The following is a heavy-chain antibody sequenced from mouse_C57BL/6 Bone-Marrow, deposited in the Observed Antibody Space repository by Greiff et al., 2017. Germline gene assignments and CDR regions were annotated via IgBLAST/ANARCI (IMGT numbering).Heavy chain of an antibody. D-gene: IGHD1-1*01. CDR1: GYTFTSYW. Sequence: QVQLQQPGAELVRPGSSVKLSCKASGYTFTSYWMHWVKQRPIQGLEWIGNIDPSDSETHYNQKFKDKATLTVDKSSSTAYMQLSSLTSEDSAVYSGARGLLRYPSYRYFDVWGTGTTVTVSS. CDR3: ARGLLRYPSYRYFDV. J-gene: IGHJ1*03. V-gene: IGHV1-52*01. CDR2: IDPSDSET.